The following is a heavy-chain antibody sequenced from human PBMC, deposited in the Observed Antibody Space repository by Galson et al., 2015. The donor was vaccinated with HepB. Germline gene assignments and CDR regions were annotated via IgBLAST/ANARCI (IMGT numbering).Heavy chain of an antibody. CDR1: GFSLSTNGVG. CDR2: IYWDDDK. CDR3: AHSSYFYDSSGYQGGYYFDY. Sequence: PALVKPTQTLMLTCTFSGFSLSTNGVGVGWIRQPPGKALEWLALIYWDDDKRYRPSVRSRLTITKDTSKSQVVLRMTNMDPVDTATYYCAHSSYFYDSSGYQGGYYFDYWGQGTLVTVSS. J-gene: IGHJ4*02. V-gene: IGHV2-5*02. D-gene: IGHD3-22*01.